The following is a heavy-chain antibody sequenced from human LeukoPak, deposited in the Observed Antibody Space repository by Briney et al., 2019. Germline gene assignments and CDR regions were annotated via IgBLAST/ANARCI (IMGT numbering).Heavy chain of an antibody. J-gene: IGHJ5*01. CDR3: ARVDGYSGNHFRLCDS. V-gene: IGHV1-46*02. CDR1: GYSFNSYS. CDR2: INPSAGGT. Sequence: ASVKVSCKASGYSFNSYSIHWVRQAPGQGLEWMGIINPSAGGTRYAQTFQGRITLTRDTSTSTVSMDLSSLRPEDTAVYYCARVDGYSGNHFRLCDSWGQGTLVTVSS. D-gene: IGHD1-26*01.